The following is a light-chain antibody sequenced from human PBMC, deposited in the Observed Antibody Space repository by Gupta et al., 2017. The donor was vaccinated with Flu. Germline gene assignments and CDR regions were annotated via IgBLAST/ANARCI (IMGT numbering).Light chain of an antibody. J-gene: IGLJ3*02. Sequence: SGNRSKIIAWHQHQPGQAPRYLMKFDGSGNYNTATEVPDRFSSSSSGADRYLTISNPQAEDEADYYCETRDTNTRVFGGGTKLTVL. V-gene: IGLV4-60*03. CDR3: ETRDTNTRV. CDR2: FDGSGNY. CDR1: SGNRSKI.